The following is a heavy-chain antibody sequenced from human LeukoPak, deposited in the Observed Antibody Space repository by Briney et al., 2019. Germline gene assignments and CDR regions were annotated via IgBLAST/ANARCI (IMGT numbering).Heavy chain of an antibody. Sequence: PGRTLRLSCAVSGFTLSTYGMHWVRQAPGKGLEWVAVISSDGSNKFYAASVKCRFTISSPGSKQTTYPQMTSPRAAHQARYYFARALSQSNYGVEVWGGGTTVSVRS. J-gene: IGHJ6*04. CDR3: ARALSQSNYGVEV. D-gene: IGHD1-26*01. CDR1: GFTLSTYG. CDR2: ISSDGSNK. V-gene: IGHV3-30*03.